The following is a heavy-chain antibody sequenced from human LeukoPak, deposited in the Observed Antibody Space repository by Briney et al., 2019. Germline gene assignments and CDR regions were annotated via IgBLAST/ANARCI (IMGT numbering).Heavy chain of an antibody. Sequence: GGSLRLSCAASGFAFSNYDMAWVRQAPGKGLEWVGRIKSKTDGGTTDYAAPVKGRFTISRDDSKNTLYLQMNSLKTEDTAVYYCTTVRTGTIFDYWGQGTLVTVSS. J-gene: IGHJ4*02. D-gene: IGHD1-1*01. CDR3: TTVRTGTIFDY. CDR1: GFAFSNYD. CDR2: IKSKTDGGTT. V-gene: IGHV3-15*01.